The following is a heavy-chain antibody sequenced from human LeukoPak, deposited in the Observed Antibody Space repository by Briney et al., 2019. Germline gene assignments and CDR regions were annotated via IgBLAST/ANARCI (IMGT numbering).Heavy chain of an antibody. CDR3: AKHKGPYVRYYWFDP. CDR2: ISFSGGAT. D-gene: IGHD1-14*01. V-gene: IGHV3-23*01. Sequence: AGSLKLSCAASGITYSSYAMTWVRQAPGQGLEWVSSISFSGGATYFADSVKGRFTISRDNSKNTLFLQRDSLRAEDTAVYYCAKHKGPYVRYYWFDPWGQGTLVTVSS. J-gene: IGHJ5*02. CDR1: GITYSSYA.